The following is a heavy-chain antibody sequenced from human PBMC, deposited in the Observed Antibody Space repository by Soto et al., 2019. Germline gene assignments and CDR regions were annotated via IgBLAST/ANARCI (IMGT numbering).Heavy chain of an antibody. CDR1: GVTFSNSA. J-gene: IGHJ4*02. Sequence: QVQLVQSGAEVKKPGSSVKVSCKASGVTFSNSAINWVRQAPGQGLEWMGGIIPTFGPATYAQKFQGRVTITADESTSTVYMEVNSVRSEDTAVYYCARRIDLSTFDYWGQGTLVTVSS. CDR2: IIPTFGPA. CDR3: ARRIDLSTFDY. V-gene: IGHV1-69*01. D-gene: IGHD3-9*01.